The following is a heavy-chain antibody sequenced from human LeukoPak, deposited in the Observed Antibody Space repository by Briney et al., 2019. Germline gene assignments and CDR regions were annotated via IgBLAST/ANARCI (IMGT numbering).Heavy chain of an antibody. V-gene: IGHV4-59*08. D-gene: IGHD5-12*01. CDR1: GGSMSSYY. Sequence: SETLSLTCTVSGGSMSSYYWSWIRQPPGKGLEWIGYMYNSGITNYNPSLRSRVTMSLDTSKNQFSLRLSSVTVADTAVYFCARRHSGYGDFDYWGQGTLVTVSS. J-gene: IGHJ4*02. CDR3: ARRHSGYGDFDY. CDR2: MYNSGIT.